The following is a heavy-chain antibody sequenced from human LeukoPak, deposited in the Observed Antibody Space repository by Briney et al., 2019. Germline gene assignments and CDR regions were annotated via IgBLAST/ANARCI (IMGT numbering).Heavy chain of an antibody. D-gene: IGHD2-2*01. CDR2: ISAYNGNT. CDR3: ARGGDIVVVPAALDY. V-gene: IGHV1-18*01. Sequence: ASVKVSCKASGYTFTSYGISWVRQAPGQGLECMGWISAYNGNTNYAQKLQGRVTMTTDTSTSTAYMELRSLRSDDTAVYYCARGGDIVVVPAALDYWGQGTLVTVSS. J-gene: IGHJ4*02. CDR1: GYTFTSYG.